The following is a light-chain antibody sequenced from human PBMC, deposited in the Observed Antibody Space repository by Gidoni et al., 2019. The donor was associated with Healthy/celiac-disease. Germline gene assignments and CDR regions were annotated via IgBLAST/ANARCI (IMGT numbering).Light chain of an antibody. CDR3: AAWDDSLNGVV. Sequence: QSVLTQPPSPSGTPGPRVTIPCSGSSSNIGSNPVKWYQQLPGTAHNLLISSNTNRPSGVPDRFTGSKSGTSASLASSGLQSEDEADYYCAAWDDSLNGVVFGGGTKLTVL. CDR1: SSNIGSNP. J-gene: IGLJ2*01. V-gene: IGLV1-44*01. CDR2: SNT.